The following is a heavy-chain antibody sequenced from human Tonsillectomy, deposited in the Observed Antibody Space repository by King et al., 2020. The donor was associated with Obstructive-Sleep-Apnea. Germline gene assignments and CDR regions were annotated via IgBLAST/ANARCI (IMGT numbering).Heavy chain of an antibody. CDR1: GFTFSSYA. D-gene: IGHD2-15*01. Sequence: VQLVGAGGGLVQPGGALSLSCAAPGFTFSSYATNRGRPAPGKGLEWGSRISGSGGGAYYADSVKGRFTISRDNSQNTLYLQMNSPRAEDTAVYYCAKDEGHSGPFYYFYYAMDVWGQGTTVTVSS. J-gene: IGHJ6*02. CDR3: AKDEGHSGPFYYFYYAMDV. V-gene: IGHV3-23*04. CDR2: ISGSGGGA.